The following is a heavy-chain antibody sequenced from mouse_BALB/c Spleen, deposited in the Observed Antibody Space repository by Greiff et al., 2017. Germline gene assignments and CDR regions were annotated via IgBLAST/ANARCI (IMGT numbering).Heavy chain of an antibody. CDR3: ARGYACAMDY. V-gene: IGHV1S132*01. D-gene: IGHD1-2*01. CDR2: IFPGTGTT. CDR1: GYTFTSYW. Sequence: QVQLQQSGAELVKPGASVKLSCKTSGYTFTSYWIQWVKQRSGQGLGWIGEIFPGTGTTYYNEKFKGKATLTIDTSSSTAYMQLSSLTSEDSAVYFYARGYACAMDYWGQGTSVTVSS. J-gene: IGHJ4*01.